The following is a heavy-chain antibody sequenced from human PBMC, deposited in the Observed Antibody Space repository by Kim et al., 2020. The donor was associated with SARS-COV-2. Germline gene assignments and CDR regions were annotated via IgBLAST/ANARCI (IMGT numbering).Heavy chain of an antibody. V-gene: IGHV3-9*01. CDR1: GFTFDDYA. D-gene: IGHD3-3*01. CDR2: ISWNSGSI. CDR3: AKGPDFWSGYYIGGGYYFDY. Sequence: GGSLRLSCAASGFTFDDYAMHWVRQAPGKGLEWVSGISWNSGSIGYADSVKGRFTISRDNAKNSLYLQMNSLRAEDTALYYCAKGPDFWSGYYIGGGYYFDYWGQGTLVTVSS. J-gene: IGHJ4*02.